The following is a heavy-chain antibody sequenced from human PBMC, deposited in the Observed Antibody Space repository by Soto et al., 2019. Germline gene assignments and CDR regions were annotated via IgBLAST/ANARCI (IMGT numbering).Heavy chain of an antibody. CDR2: ISYDGSNK. Sequence: QVQLVESGGGVVQPGRSLRLSCAASGFTFSSYGVHWVRQAPGKGLEWVAVISYDGSNKYYADSVKGRFTISRDNSKNTLYLQMNSLRAEDTAVYYWAKDYSYYALDYWGQGTLVTVSS. CDR1: GFTFSSYG. J-gene: IGHJ4*02. D-gene: IGHD1-26*01. V-gene: IGHV3-30*18. CDR3: AKDYSYYALDY.